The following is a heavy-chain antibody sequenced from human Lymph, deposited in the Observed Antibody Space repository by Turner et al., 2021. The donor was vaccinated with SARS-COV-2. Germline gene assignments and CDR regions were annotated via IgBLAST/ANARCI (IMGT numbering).Heavy chain of an antibody. CDR3: ARMGSSSWYFDY. Sequence: VQLVDSGGGVVQPGGSRRLSCAASGFTFSYYWMSWVRQARGEGLEWVANIKQDGSEKYYVDSVKVRFTISRDNAKNSLFLQMNSLRAEDTAVYYCARMGSSSWYFDYWGQGTLVTVSS. D-gene: IGHD1-26*01. CDR2: IKQDGSEK. J-gene: IGHJ4*02. V-gene: IGHV3-7*01. CDR1: GFTFSYYW.